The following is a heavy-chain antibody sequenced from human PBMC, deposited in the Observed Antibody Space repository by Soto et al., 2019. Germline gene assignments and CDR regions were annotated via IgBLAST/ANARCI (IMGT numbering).Heavy chain of an antibody. D-gene: IGHD4-17*01. CDR1: GGSISSSSYC. J-gene: IGHJ4*02. V-gene: IGHV4-39*01. Sequence: SETLSLTCTVSGGSISSSSYCRGWIRQPPGKGLEWIGSIYYSGSTYYNPSLKSRVTISVDTSKNQFSLKLSSVTAADTAVYYCARGFPTVVTVDYWGQGTLVTVSS. CDR2: IYYSGST. CDR3: ARGFPTVVTVDY.